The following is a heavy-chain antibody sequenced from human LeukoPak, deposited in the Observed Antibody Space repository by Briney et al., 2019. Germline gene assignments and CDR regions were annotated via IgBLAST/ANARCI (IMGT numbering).Heavy chain of an antibody. D-gene: IGHD2-15*01. Sequence: SVKVSCKASGGTFSSHAISWVRQAPGQGLEWMGGIIPIFGTANYAQKFQGRVTITTDESTSTAYMELSSLRSEDTAVYYCARVVVVAANYYFDYWGQGTLVTVSS. CDR1: GGTFSSHA. CDR3: ARVVVVAANYYFDY. CDR2: IIPIFGTA. J-gene: IGHJ4*02. V-gene: IGHV1-69*05.